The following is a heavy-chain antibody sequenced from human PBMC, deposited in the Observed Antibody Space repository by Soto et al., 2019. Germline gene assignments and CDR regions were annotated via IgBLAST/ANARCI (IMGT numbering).Heavy chain of an antibody. CDR1: GFSLNTGGLG. CDR3: VHSRCGGDCLRSYSSHYYYGRDV. CDR2: IYCAGDK. V-gene: IGHV2-5*02. Sequence: QSTLKESGPTLVKPTQTLTLTCTFSGFSLNTGGLGVGWIRQPPGKALEWLALIYCAGDKRYSPSLQSRLSITKDTSNNQVVLTMTNRDTVDTATYYCVHSRCGGDCLRSYSSHYYYGRDVWGQGTTVTVSS. J-gene: IGHJ6*02. D-gene: IGHD2-21*02.